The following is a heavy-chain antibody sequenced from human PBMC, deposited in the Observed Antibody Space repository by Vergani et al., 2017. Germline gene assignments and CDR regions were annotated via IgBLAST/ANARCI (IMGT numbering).Heavy chain of an antibody. CDR3: ARVPTLYGLDP. J-gene: IGHJ5*02. V-gene: IGHV4-34*01. Sequence: QVQLQQWGAGLLKPSETLSLTCAVYGGSFSGYYWSWIRQPPGKGLEWIGEINHSGSTNYNPCLKSRVTISVDTSKNQFSLKLSSVTAADTAVYYCARVPTLYGLDPWGQGTLVTVSS. CDR2: INHSGST. D-gene: IGHD2-8*01. CDR1: GGSFSGYY.